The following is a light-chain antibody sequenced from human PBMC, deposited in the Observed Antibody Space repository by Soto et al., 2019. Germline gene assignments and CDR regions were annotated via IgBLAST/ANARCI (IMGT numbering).Light chain of an antibody. Sequence: EIVLTQSPDTLSLSPGESATLSCRASQSVSSSYLAWYQQKPGQAPRLLIYGASNRATGIPDRFSGSGSGADFTLTISRLEPEDFVLYYCQQYGSSPRTLGQGTTVDTK. J-gene: IGKJ1*01. CDR1: QSVSSSY. CDR3: QQYGSSPRT. V-gene: IGKV3-20*01. CDR2: GAS.